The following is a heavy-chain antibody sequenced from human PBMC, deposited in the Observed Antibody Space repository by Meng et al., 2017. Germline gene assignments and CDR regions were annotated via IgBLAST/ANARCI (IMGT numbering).Heavy chain of an antibody. Sequence: GQLVQSGAEVKKPGSSVKVSWKASGGTFSSYAISGVRQAPGQGLEWMGGIIPIFGTANYEQKFQGRVTITADESTSTAYMELSSLRSEDTAVYYCAREYRDILTGYRYFDYWGQGTLVTVSS. J-gene: IGHJ4*02. CDR2: IIPIFGTA. CDR3: AREYRDILTGYRYFDY. CDR1: GGTFSSYA. D-gene: IGHD3-9*01. V-gene: IGHV1-69*01.